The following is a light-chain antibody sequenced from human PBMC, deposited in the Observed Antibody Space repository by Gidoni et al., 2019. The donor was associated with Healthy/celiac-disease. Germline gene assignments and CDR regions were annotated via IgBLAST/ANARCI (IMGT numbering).Light chain of an antibody. CDR2: AAS. V-gene: IGKV1-9*01. CDR1: QGISSY. Sequence: DIQLTQSPSFLSASVGDRVTITCRASQGISSYLAWYQQKPGKAPKLLIYAASTLQGGGPSRFSGSGSGTEFTLTISSLQPEDFATYSCQQLSSSPLTFGPGTKVDIK. CDR3: QQLSSSPLT. J-gene: IGKJ3*01.